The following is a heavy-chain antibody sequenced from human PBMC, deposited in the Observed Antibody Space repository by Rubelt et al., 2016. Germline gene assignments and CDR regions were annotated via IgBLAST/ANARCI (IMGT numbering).Heavy chain of an antibody. D-gene: IGHD4-11*01. CDR3: ARAGVTTADAFDI. Sequence: EVQLVESGGGLVQPGGSLRLSCAASGFTFSSYSMNWVRQAPGKGLEWVSVIYSGGSTYYADSVKGRFTNSRDNSKNTLYLQMNSLRAEDTAVYYCARAGVTTADAFDIWGQGTRVTVSS. V-gene: IGHV3-66*01. CDR2: IYSGGST. CDR1: GFTFSSYS. J-gene: IGHJ3*02.